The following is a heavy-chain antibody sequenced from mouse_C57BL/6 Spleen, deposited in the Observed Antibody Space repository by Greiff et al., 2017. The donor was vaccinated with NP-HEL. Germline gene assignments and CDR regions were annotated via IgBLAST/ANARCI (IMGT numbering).Heavy chain of an antibody. CDR1: GFTLRAFY. J-gene: IGHJ4*01. Sequence: EVQLMESGGGLVPSGRSLRFSCATSGFTLRAFYMEWVRQAPGKGLEWLAASRNKANDYTTEYSASVKGRFIVSRDTSQSFLYRQMNTLRAEDTANYYGARYALRYYAMDYWGQGTSVTVSS. D-gene: IGHD1-1*01. V-gene: IGHV7-1*01. CDR3: ARYALRYYAMDY. CDR2: SRNKANDYTT.